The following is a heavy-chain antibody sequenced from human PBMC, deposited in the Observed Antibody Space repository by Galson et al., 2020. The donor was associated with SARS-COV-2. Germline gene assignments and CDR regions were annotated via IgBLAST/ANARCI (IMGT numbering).Heavy chain of an antibody. CDR1: GYSISSGYY. J-gene: IGHJ4*02. CDR3: ARILDY. CDR2: IYNSGTT. Sequence: ETLSLTCTVSGYSISSGYYWGWIRQPPGKGLEFIGSIYNSGTTYYNPSLRSRVTLSVDTSQNQFSLKLTSVTAADTAVYYCARILDYWGQGTLVTVSS. V-gene: IGHV4-38-2*02.